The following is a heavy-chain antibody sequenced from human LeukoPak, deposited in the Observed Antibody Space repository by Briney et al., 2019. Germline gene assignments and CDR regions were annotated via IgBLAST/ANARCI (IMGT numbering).Heavy chain of an antibody. Sequence: GGSLRLSCAASGFTVSSNYMSWVRQAPGKGLECVSVIYTDGTTYYPDSVKGRFTISRDNSKNTVHLQMNSLRGEDTAVYYCARELGKNSDYWGQGTLVTVSS. J-gene: IGHJ4*02. CDR2: IYTDGTT. D-gene: IGHD7-27*01. CDR1: GFTVSSNY. CDR3: ARELGKNSDY. V-gene: IGHV3-53*01.